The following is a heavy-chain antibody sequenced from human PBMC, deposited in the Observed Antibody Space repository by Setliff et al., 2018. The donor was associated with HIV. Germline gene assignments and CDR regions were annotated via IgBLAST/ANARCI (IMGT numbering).Heavy chain of an antibody. V-gene: IGHV4-39*01. D-gene: IGHD6-6*01. J-gene: IGHJ4*02. CDR3: ATSPLSSIAARPEYFDY. Sequence: SETLSLTCSVSGGPISTSSNYWGWIRQPPGKGLEWIGSIYYSGSTYYNPSLKSRVTISVDTSKNQFSLKLSSVTAADTAVYYCATSPLSSIAARPEYFDYWGQGTLVTVSS. CDR1: GGPISTSSNY. CDR2: IYYSGST.